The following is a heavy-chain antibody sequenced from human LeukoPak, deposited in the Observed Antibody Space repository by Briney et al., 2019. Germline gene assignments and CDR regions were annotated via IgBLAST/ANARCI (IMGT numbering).Heavy chain of an antibody. CDR1: GFTFSSYS. CDR2: ISSSSSYI. CDR3: ARGEEKATITALDS. Sequence: GGSLRLSCAASGFTFSSYSMNWVRQAPGKGLEWVSSISSSSSYIYYADSIKGRFTISRDNAENSLYLQMNSLRAVDTAVYFCARGEEKATITALDSWGQGTLVTVSS. V-gene: IGHV3-21*01. J-gene: IGHJ4*02. D-gene: IGHD5-24*01.